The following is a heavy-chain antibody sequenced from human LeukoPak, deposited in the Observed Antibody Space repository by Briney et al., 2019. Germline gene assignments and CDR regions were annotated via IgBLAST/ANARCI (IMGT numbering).Heavy chain of an antibody. CDR3: ARDHYGDYGDY. J-gene: IGHJ4*02. CDR1: GFTFSSYG. V-gene: IGHV3-48*01. Sequence: TGGSLRLSCAASGFTFSSYGMSWVRQAPGKGLEWVSYISSSSSTIYYADSVKGRFTISRDNAKNSLYLQMNSLRAEDTAVYYCARDHYGDYGDYWGQGTLVTVSS. CDR2: ISSSSSTI. D-gene: IGHD4-17*01.